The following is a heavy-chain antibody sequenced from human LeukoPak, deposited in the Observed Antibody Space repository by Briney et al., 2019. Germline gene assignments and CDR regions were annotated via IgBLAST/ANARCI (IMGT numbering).Heavy chain of an antibody. CDR2: LRYIGENE. J-gene: IGHJ4*02. CDR1: GFTLSAFG. Sequence: GGSLRLSCTTSGFTLSAFGMHWVRQAPGKGLEWVAFLRYIGENEYYADSVKGRFTISRDSSKYTLYLMMNSLRPEDTALYYCAEHGYSFDSWGQGTLVTVSS. D-gene: IGHD5-12*01. CDR3: AEHGYSFDS. V-gene: IGHV3-30*02.